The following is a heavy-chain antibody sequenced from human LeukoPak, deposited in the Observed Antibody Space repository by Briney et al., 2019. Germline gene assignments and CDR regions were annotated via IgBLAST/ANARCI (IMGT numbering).Heavy chain of an antibody. CDR3: ARDNWSDYLADALDI. V-gene: IGHV3-30-3*01. Sequence: GGSLRLSCTTSTFTFSSYAIHWVRQAPGKGLDWVASISIDGSSKYYADSVKGRFTISRGNSKNTLSLQMNSLRTEDTAVYYCARDNWSDYLADALDIWGQGTMVTVSS. CDR2: ISIDGSSK. CDR1: TFTFSSYA. D-gene: IGHD4/OR15-4a*01. J-gene: IGHJ3*02.